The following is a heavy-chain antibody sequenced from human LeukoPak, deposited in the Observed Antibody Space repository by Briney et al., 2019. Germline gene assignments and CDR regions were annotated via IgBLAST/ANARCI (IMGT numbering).Heavy chain of an antibody. CDR1: GGSISSYY. Sequence: SETLSLTCTVSGGSISSYYWSWTRQPPGKGLEWIGYIYYSGSTNYNPSLKSRVTISVDTSKNQFTLKLSSVTAADTAVYYCARALPGYIDAFDIWGQGTMVTVSS. CDR3: ARALPGYIDAFDI. D-gene: IGHD3-16*02. J-gene: IGHJ3*02. V-gene: IGHV4-59*08. CDR2: IYYSGST.